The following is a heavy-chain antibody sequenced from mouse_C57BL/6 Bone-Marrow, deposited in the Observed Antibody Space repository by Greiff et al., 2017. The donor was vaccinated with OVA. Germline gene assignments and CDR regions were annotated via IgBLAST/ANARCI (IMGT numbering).Heavy chain of an antibody. V-gene: IGHV5-6*01. CDR1: GFTFSSYG. CDR3: ARGVYGSFDY. CDR2: ISSGGSYT. Sequence: EVKLMESGGDLVKPGGSLKLSCAASGFTFSSYGMSWVRQTPDKRLEWVATISSGGSYTYYPDSVKGRFTISRDNAKNTLYLKLSSLKSEDTAMYYCARGVYGSFDYWGQGTTLTVSS. J-gene: IGHJ2*01. D-gene: IGHD1-1*01.